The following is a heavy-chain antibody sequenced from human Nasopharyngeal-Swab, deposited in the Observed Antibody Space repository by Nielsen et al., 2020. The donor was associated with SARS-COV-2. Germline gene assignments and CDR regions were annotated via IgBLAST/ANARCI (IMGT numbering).Heavy chain of an antibody. Sequence: ASVKVSCKASNYPFSNYGFSWVRQAPGQGLEWMGWINAYNGITNYVQKFQGRVTMTTDTFTSTAYMELRSLRSDDTAVYYCARVNLSGFFEWLSIQGLWDYWGQGTLVTVSS. V-gene: IGHV1-18*01. J-gene: IGHJ4*02. CDR1: NYPFSNYG. CDR3: ARVNLSGFFEWLSIQGLWDY. CDR2: INAYNGIT. D-gene: IGHD3-3*01.